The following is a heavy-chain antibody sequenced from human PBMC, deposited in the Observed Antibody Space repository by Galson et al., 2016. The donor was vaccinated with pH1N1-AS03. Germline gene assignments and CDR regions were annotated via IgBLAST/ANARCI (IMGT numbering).Heavy chain of an antibody. CDR1: GYGFNGYW. Sequence: QSGAEVKKPGDSLKISCKSSGYGFNGYWTGWVRQMPGKGLEWMGIIFPGDSDTRYSPSFQGQVTISADKSTRTTYLQWRSLKASDTAIYYCARPAHYDSSGRDALDVWGQGTMLIVS. CDR3: ARPAHYDSSGRDALDV. D-gene: IGHD3-22*01. CDR2: IFPGDSDT. V-gene: IGHV5-51*03. J-gene: IGHJ3*01.